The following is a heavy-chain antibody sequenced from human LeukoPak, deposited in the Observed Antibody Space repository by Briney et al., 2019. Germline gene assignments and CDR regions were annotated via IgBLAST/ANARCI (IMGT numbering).Heavy chain of an antibody. D-gene: IGHD2-21*02. CDR3: AREGVVTATFYFDY. CDR1: GFTFSSYA. V-gene: IGHV3-30-3*01. CDR2: ISYDGSNK. J-gene: IGHJ4*02. Sequence: GRSLRLSCAASGFTFSSYAMHWVRQAPGKGLEWVAVISYDGSNKYYADSVKGRFTISRDNSKNTLYLQMSSLRAEDTAVYYCAREGVVTATFYFDYWGQGTLVTVSS.